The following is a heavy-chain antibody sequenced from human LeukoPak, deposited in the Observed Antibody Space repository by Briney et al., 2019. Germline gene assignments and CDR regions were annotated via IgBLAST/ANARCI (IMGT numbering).Heavy chain of an antibody. V-gene: IGHV4-39*07. CDR1: GGSISSSSYY. CDR3: ARRYYLTYYYGSGSYGHWFDP. J-gene: IGHJ5*02. D-gene: IGHD3-10*01. Sequence: PSETLSLTCTVSGGSISSSSYYWGWIRQPPGKGLEWIGSIYYSGSTYYNPSLKSRVTISVDTSKNQFSLKLSSVTAADTAVYYCARRYYLTYYYGSGSYGHWFDPWGQGTLVTVSS. CDR2: IYYSGST.